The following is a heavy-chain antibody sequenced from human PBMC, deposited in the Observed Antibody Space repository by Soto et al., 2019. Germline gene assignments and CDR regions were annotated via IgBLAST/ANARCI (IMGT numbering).Heavy chain of an antibody. D-gene: IGHD6-6*01. J-gene: IGHJ4*02. V-gene: IGHV4-39*02. CDR3: ARDYPYRGTFVRSI. CDR2: IYYSGST. CDR1: GGSISSSSYY. Sequence: SETLSLTCTVSGGSISSSSYYRGWIRQPPGKGLEWIGSIYYSGSTYYNPSLKSRVTISVDTSKNQFSLKLSSVTAADTAVYYCARDYPYRGTFVRSIWGQGTLVTVSS.